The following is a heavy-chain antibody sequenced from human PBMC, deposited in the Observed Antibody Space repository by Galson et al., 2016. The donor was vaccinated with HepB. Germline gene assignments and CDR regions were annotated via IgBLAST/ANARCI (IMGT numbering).Heavy chain of an antibody. D-gene: IGHD3-22*01. J-gene: IGHJ3*02. V-gene: IGHV1-69*13. Sequence: SVKVSCKASGGTFSSHVVSWVRQAPGQGLEWMGGIIPIFDTANYAQKFQDRVTITADESTSTAYMELSGLRSEDTAVYYCARDLFSYYYDSSAYIFDIWGQGTMVTVSS. CDR1: GGTFSSHV. CDR3: ARDLFSYYYDSSAYIFDI. CDR2: IIPIFDTA.